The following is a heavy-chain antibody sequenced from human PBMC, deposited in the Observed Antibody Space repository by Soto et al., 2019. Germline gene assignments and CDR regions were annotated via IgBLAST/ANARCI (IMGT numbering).Heavy chain of an antibody. CDR1: GYTLTELS. J-gene: IGHJ5*02. Sequence: ASVKVSCKVSGYTLTELSMHWVRQAPGKGLEWMGGFDPEDGETIYAQKFQGRVTMTEDTSTDTAYMELSSLRSEDTAVYYCATADYYCDSSGYSRGDWFDPWGQGTLVTVSS. CDR3: ATADYYCDSSGYSRGDWFDP. CDR2: FDPEDGET. D-gene: IGHD3-22*01. V-gene: IGHV1-24*01.